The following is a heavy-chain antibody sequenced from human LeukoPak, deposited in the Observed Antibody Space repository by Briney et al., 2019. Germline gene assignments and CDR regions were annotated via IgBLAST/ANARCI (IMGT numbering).Heavy chain of an antibody. Sequence: GGSLRLSCAASGFTFSSYSMNWVRQAPGKGLEWVSSISSSSSYIYYADSVKGRFTISRDNAKNSLYLQMNSLRAEDTAVYYCARPLALGYFDPFDVWGQGTMVTVSS. J-gene: IGHJ3*01. CDR2: ISSSSSYI. CDR3: ARPLALGYFDPFDV. CDR1: GFTFSSYS. V-gene: IGHV3-21*01. D-gene: IGHD1-26*01.